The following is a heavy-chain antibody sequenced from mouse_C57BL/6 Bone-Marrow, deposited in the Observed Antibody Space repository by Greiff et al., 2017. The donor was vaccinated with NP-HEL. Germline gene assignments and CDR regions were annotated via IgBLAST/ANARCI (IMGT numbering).Heavy chain of an antibody. D-gene: IGHD2-14*01. CDR3: TRGNYFDY. Sequence: DVQLQESGAELVRPGASVKLSCTASGFNIKDDYMHWVKQRPEQGLEWIGWIDPENGDTEYASKFQGKATITADTSSNTAYLQLSSLTSEDTAVYYCTRGNYFDYWGQGTTLTVSS. J-gene: IGHJ2*01. CDR1: GFNIKDDY. CDR2: IDPENGDT. V-gene: IGHV14-4*01.